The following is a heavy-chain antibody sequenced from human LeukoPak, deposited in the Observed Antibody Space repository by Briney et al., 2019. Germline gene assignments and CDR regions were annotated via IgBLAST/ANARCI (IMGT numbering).Heavy chain of an antibody. D-gene: IGHD3-22*01. CDR1: GGSISSGGYY. CDR3: ARGPRTYYYDSSGYYHVY. CDR2: INHSGST. J-gene: IGHJ4*02. Sequence: SETLSLTCTVSGGSISSGGYYWSWIRQPPGKGLEWIGEINHSGSTNYNPSLKSRVTISVDTSKNQFSLKLSSVTAADTAVYYCARGPRTYYYDSSGYYHVYWGQGTLVTVSS. V-gene: IGHV4-39*07.